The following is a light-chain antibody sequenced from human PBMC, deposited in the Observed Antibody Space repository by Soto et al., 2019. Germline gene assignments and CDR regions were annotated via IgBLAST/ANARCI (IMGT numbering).Light chain of an antibody. CDR3: ATWDSSLSAVV. Sequence: QSVLTQPPSVSAAPGQKVTISCSGNSSNIGSNSVSWYRQLPGTAPKLLIYDNSNRPSGIPDRFSGSKSGTSATLGITGLQTGDEADYCCATWDSSLSAVVFGGGNKLTVL. J-gene: IGLJ2*01. V-gene: IGLV1-51*01. CDR2: DNS. CDR1: SSNIGSNS.